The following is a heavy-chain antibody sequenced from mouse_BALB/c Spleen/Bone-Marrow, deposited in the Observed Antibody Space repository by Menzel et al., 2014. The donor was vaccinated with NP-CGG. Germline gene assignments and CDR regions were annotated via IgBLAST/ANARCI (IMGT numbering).Heavy chain of an antibody. J-gene: IGHJ2*01. CDR1: GYSFTNYW. D-gene: IGHD4-1*01. Sequence: QVQLQQSGAELVRPGTSVQLFCKASGYSFTNYWTNWVKQRPGQGLEWIGMIHPSDSESRLNQKFKDKATLTVDKSSTTAYMQLSSPTSEDSAVYYCARGLGEIWGYWGQGTTLTVSS. V-gene: IGHV1-61*01. CDR3: ARGLGEIWGY. CDR2: IHPSDSES.